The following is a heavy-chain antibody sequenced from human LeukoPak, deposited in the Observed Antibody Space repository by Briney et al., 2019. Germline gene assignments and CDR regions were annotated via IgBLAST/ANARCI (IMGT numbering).Heavy chain of an antibody. V-gene: IGHV3-21*01. Sequence: PGGSLRLSCAASGFTFSSYSMNWVRQAPGKGLEWVSSISSSSSYIYYADSVKGRFTISRDNAKNSLYLQMNSLRAGDTAVYYCARLYCSSTSCYEEGGFDYWGQGTLVTVSS. J-gene: IGHJ4*02. CDR1: GFTFSSYS. D-gene: IGHD2-2*01. CDR2: ISSSSSYI. CDR3: ARLYCSSTSCYEEGGFDY.